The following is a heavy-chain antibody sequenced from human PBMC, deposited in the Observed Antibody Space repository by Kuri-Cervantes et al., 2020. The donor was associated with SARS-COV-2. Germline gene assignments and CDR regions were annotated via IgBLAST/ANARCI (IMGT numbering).Heavy chain of an antibody. J-gene: IGHJ3*01. D-gene: IGHD3-10*01. CDR1: GFTFSDYW. Sequence: GESLKISCAVSGFTFSDYWMSWVRQAPGKGLEWVANINHYGAEKYYVDSVKGRFIISRDNAKNSLYLQMNSLRAEGTALYYCARESSESDDALDLWGQGTLVTVSS. CDR2: INHYGAEK. CDR3: ARESSESDDALDL. V-gene: IGHV3-7*03.